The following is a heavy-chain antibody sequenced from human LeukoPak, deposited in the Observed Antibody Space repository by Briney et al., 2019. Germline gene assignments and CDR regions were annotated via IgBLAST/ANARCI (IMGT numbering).Heavy chain of an antibody. D-gene: IGHD3-22*01. J-gene: IGHJ4*02. CDR2: IYHSGST. V-gene: IGHV4-61*09. CDR3: AREDYYNSGGYYLDY. CDR1: GDSITSGTYY. Sequence: SETLSLTCTVSGDSITSGTYYWTWIRQPAGKGLEWIGNIYHSGSTNYSPSLKSRVTISVDTSKNQFSLKLSSVTAADTAVYFCAREDYYNSGGYYLDYWGQGTLVTVSS.